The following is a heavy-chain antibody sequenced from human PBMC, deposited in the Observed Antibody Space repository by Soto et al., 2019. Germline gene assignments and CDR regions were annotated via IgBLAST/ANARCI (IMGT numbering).Heavy chain of an antibody. CDR3: ARGTEGWYPGRYYCGRDV. CDR1: GGSVSSGSYY. D-gene: IGHD6-19*01. J-gene: IGHJ6*01. CDR2: IYYSGST. Sequence: QVQLQESGPGLVKPSETLSLTCTVSGGSVSSGSYYWSWIRQPPGKGLEWIGYIYYSGSTNYNPALPRRVTISVAASTMQFSLKLISVTAADTAVYYCARGTEGWYPGRYYCGRDVWGQGTTVTVSS. V-gene: IGHV4-61*01.